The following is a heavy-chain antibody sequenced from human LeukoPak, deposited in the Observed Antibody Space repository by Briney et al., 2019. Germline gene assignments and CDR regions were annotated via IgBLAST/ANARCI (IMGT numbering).Heavy chain of an antibody. Sequence: GGTLRLSCAASGFTFSSYGMSWVRQAPGKGLEWVAVISYDGSNKYYADSVKGRFTISRDNSKNTLYLQMNSLRAEDTAVYYCAKDLLFIVGATGGHFDYWGQGTLVTVSS. D-gene: IGHD1-26*01. CDR3: AKDLLFIVGATGGHFDY. CDR2: ISYDGSNK. J-gene: IGHJ4*02. V-gene: IGHV3-30*18. CDR1: GFTFSSYG.